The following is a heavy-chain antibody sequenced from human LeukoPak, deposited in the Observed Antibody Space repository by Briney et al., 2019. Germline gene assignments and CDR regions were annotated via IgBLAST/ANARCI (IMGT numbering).Heavy chain of an antibody. CDR3: ARATYYYDSSGHYYFDY. CDR2: ISSSSSYI. CDR1: GFTFSSYS. Sequence: PGGSLRLSCAASGFTFSSYSMNWVRQAPGKGLEWVSSISSSSSYIYCADSVKGRFTISRDNAKNSLYLQMNSLRAEDTAVYYCARATYYYDSSGHYYFDYWGQGTLVTVSS. D-gene: IGHD3-22*01. J-gene: IGHJ4*02. V-gene: IGHV3-21*01.